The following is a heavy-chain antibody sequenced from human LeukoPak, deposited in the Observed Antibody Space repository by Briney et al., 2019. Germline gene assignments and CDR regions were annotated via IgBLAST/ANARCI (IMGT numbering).Heavy chain of an antibody. CDR1: GFTFSSYG. CDR2: TRSDGSTE. D-gene: IGHD3-3*01. CDR3: ARTYDYGVGPPGDAFDN. J-gene: IGHJ3*02. V-gene: IGHV3-30*02. Sequence: GGSLRLSCAASGFTFSSYGMNWVRQAPGKGLEWVTFTRSDGSTEYYAGSVQGRFTISRDNADDSVYLQMDSLRVEDTAVYYCARTYDYGVGPPGDAFDNWGQGTLVAVPS.